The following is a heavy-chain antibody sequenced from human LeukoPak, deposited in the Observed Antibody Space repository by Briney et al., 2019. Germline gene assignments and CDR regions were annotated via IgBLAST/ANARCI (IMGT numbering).Heavy chain of an antibody. CDR3: ARHGSTYALRN. J-gene: IGHJ4*02. CDR1: GGSINSYY. Sequence: PSETLSLTCTVSGGSINSYYWSWIRQPPRKGLEWIGYIYYSGSTNYNPSLKSRVTISVDTSKNQFSLKLSSVTAADTAVYYWARHGSTYALRNWGQGTLVTVSS. CDR2: IYYSGST. V-gene: IGHV4-59*08. D-gene: IGHD2-2*01.